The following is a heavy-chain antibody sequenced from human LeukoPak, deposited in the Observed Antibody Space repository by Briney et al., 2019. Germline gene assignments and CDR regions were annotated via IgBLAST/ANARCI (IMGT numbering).Heavy chain of an antibody. D-gene: IGHD6-19*01. J-gene: IGHJ3*02. Sequence: GRSLRLSCAASGFTFSSYGMLWVRQAPGKGRVGGAVIWYDGSNKYYADSVKGRFTISRDNSKNTLYLQMNSLRAEDTAVYYCARDTAVAGQDDAFDIWGQGTMVTVSS. V-gene: IGHV3-33*01. CDR1: GFTFSSYG. CDR3: ARDTAVAGQDDAFDI. CDR2: IWYDGSNK.